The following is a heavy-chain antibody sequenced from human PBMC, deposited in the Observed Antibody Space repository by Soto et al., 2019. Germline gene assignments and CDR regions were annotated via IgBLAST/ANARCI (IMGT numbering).Heavy chain of an antibody. CDR2: VSTSSSTI. CDR3: ARGELDRTIDY. D-gene: IGHD1-1*01. Sequence: LXLSGIASGLTFRCRMMNWVRQAPGKGLEWISYVSTSSSTIYYADSVKGRFTISRDNAQSSLYLQMNSLRDEDTGVYFCARGELDRTIDYWGRGTLVTVSS. V-gene: IGHV3-48*02. J-gene: IGHJ4*02. CDR1: GLTFRCRM.